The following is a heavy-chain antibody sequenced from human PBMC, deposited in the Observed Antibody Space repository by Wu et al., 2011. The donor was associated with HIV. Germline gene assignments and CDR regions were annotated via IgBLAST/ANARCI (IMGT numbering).Heavy chain of an antibody. D-gene: IGHD3-22*01. Sequence: QVQLVQSWAEVKKPGASVKVSCKASGYTFTTYYMHWVRQAPGQGLEWMGIINPSGGSTNSAQRLQGRVTMTTDTSTSTAYMELRSLRSDDTAVYYCARDLYYDSSGYNAHFDYWGQGTLVTVSS. J-gene: IGHJ4*02. CDR3: ARDLYYDSSGYNAHFDY. CDR2: INPSGGST. CDR1: GYTFTTYY. V-gene: IGHV1-46*01.